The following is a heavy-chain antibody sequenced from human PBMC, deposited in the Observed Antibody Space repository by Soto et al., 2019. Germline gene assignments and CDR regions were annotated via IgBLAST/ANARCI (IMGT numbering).Heavy chain of an antibody. CDR3: AGSGYYHNSGMDV. CDR1: GYTFTGYY. Sequence: ASVKVSCKASGYTFTGYYMHWVRQAPGQGLEWMGWVNPNSGGTNYAQKFQGWVTMTRDTSISTAYMELSSVTAADTAVYYCAGSGYYHNSGMDVWGQGTTVTVSS. CDR2: VNPNSGGT. V-gene: IGHV1-2*04. J-gene: IGHJ6*02. D-gene: IGHD3-22*01.